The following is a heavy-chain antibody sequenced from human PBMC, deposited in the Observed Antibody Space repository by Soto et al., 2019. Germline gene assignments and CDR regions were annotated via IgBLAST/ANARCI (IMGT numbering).Heavy chain of an antibody. CDR3: ARGSSPVSSHYRVGV. Sequence: EVQLLESGGGLVQPGGSLKLSSAPSGFTFSTYAISWVRQAPGKGLEWVSIISGTGDTAYYADSVKGRFTVSRDNSKNTLDLQMISLRAEDAAVDYCARGSSPVSSHYRVGVWGQGTSVIVSS. J-gene: IGHJ6*02. V-gene: IGHV3-23*01. CDR1: GFTFSTYA. CDR2: ISGTGDTA.